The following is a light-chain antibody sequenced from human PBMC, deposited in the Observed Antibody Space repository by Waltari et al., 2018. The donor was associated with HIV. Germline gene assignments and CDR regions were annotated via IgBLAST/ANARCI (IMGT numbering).Light chain of an antibody. CDR1: QSVLYISNNKNY. CDR2: WAS. Sequence: DIVMTQSPDSLAVSLGERATINCKSSQSVLYISNNKNYLAWYQQKPGQPPKLLIYWASTRESGVPDRFSGSGSGTDFTLTISSLQAEDVAIYYCQQYYNTPFTFGPGTKVDIK. V-gene: IGKV4-1*01. CDR3: QQYYNTPFT. J-gene: IGKJ3*01.